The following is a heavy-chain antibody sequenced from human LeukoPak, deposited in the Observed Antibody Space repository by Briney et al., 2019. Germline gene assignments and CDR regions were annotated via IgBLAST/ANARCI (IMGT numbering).Heavy chain of an antibody. CDR1: GFTFSSYS. Sequence: PGGSLRLSCAASGFTFSSYSMNWVRQAPGKGLEWVSSISSSSSCIYYADSVKGRFTISRDNAKNSLYLQMNSLRAEDTAVYYCGRAKNPTIVELDYWGQGTLVTVSS. CDR2: ISSSSSCI. J-gene: IGHJ4*02. D-gene: IGHD2-15*01. CDR3: GRAKNPTIVELDY. V-gene: IGHV3-21*01.